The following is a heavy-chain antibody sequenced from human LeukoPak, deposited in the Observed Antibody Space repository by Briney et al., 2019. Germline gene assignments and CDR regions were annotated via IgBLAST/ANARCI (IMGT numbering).Heavy chain of an antibody. CDR2: ISSDGSGT. D-gene: IGHD3-22*01. J-gene: IGHJ4*02. CDR1: GFTFSSYW. V-gene: IGHV3-74*01. CDR3: ARANHPTYYDSSGYYQDY. Sequence: GGSLRLSCAVSGFTFSSYWMHWVRQAPGKWLVWVARISSDGSGTSYADSVKGRFTISRDNAKNTLYLQMNSLRAEDTGVYYCARANHPTYYDSSGYYQDYWGQGTLVTVSS.